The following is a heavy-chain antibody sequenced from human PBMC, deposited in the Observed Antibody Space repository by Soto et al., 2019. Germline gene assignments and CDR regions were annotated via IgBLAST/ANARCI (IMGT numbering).Heavy chain of an antibody. CDR3: AGYVGDGDSDY. J-gene: IGHJ4*02. CDR2: IYYSGST. V-gene: IGHV4-39*01. Sequence: SETLSLTCTVSGGSISSSSYYWGWIRQPPGKGLEWIGSIYYSGSTYYNPSLKSRVTISVDTSKNQFSLKLSSVTAADTAVYYCAGYVGDGDSDYWGQGTLVT. D-gene: IGHD3-16*01. CDR1: GGSISSSSYY.